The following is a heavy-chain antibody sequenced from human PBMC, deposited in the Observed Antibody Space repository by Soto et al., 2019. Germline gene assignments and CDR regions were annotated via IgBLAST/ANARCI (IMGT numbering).Heavy chain of an antibody. CDR2: INPDSGAT. CDR3: ARGDYGTGGYPFPYFDY. J-gene: IGHJ4*02. V-gene: IGHV1-2*02. D-gene: IGHD2-8*02. CDR1: GYSFTGYY. Sequence: HEHLVQSGAEVKRPGASLKVSCKASGYSFTGYYIHWVRQAPGQGLERMGWINPDSGATNYAQNFQGRVTLTSDTSISTASMDLTSLKSDDTAVYYCARGDYGTGGYPFPYFDYWGQGTLVIVSS.